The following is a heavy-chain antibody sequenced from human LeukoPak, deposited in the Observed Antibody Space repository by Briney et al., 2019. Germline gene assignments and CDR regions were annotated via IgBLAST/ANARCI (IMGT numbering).Heavy chain of an antibody. CDR1: GGSISSSSYY. V-gene: IGHV4-39*07. Sequence: PSETLSLTCTVSGGSISSSSYYWGWIRQPPGKGLEWIGSIYYSGSTYYNPSLKSRVTISVDTSKNQFSLKLSSVTAADTAVYYCARQNNKYYYDSSGYYSDWGQGTLVTVSS. J-gene: IGHJ4*02. CDR3: ARQNNKYYYDSSGYYSD. D-gene: IGHD3-22*01. CDR2: IYYSGST.